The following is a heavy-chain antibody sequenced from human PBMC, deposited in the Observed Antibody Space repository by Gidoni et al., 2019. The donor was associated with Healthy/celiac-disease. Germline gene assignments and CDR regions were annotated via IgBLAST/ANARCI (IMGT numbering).Heavy chain of an antibody. J-gene: IGHJ2*01. CDR1: GGTFSSYA. V-gene: IGHV1-69*01. Sequence: AEVKKPGSSVKVPCKASGGTFSSYAISWVRQAPGQGLEWMGGIIPIFGTANYAQKFQGRVTITADESTSTAYMELSSLRSEDTAVYYCARVEMATPHWYFDLWGRGTLVTVSS. CDR3: ARVEMATPHWYFDL. CDR2: IIPIFGTA. D-gene: IGHD5-12*01.